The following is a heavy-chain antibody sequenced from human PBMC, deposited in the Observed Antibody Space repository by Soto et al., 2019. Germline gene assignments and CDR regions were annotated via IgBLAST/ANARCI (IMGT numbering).Heavy chain of an antibody. CDR3: ARVDDYVWGSFRP. V-gene: IGHV1-69*13. D-gene: IGHD3-16*02. CDR2: IIPIFGPA. Sequence: SVKVSCKSSGGTFSSHSINWVRQAPGQGLEWMGGIIPIFGPANFAKKFQGRVTITADESTTTAYMELSSLTSEDTAVYYCARVDDYVWGSFRPWGQGTQVTVSS. J-gene: IGHJ4*02. CDR1: GGTFSSHS.